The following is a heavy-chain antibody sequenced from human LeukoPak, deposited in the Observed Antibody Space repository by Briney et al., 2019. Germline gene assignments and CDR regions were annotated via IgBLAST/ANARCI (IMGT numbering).Heavy chain of an antibody. CDR2: ISPSGSAT. CDR1: GFIFGSFA. D-gene: IGHD6-6*01. Sequence: GGSLRLSCAASGFIFGSFAMSWVRQGPEKGLEWVATISPSGSATYYADSVKGRFTISRDNSQTTLYLQMNSLSDEDTALYHCTRDKSASSPREWSDPWGQGIVVTVSS. V-gene: IGHV3-23*01. CDR3: TRDKSASSPREWSDP. J-gene: IGHJ5*02.